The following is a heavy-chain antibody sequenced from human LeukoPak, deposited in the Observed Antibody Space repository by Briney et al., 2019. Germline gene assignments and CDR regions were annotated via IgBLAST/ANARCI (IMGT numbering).Heavy chain of an antibody. CDR3: AREGISMIDHDHY. Sequence: ASVKVSCKASGYTFTNFGISWVRQAPGQGLEWMGWISAYNGNINYAQKFQGRITMTTDTSTSTAYMELRSLRSDDTAVYYCAREGISMIDHDHYWGQGTLVTVSS. D-gene: IGHD3-22*01. V-gene: IGHV1-18*01. CDR1: GYTFTNFG. J-gene: IGHJ4*02. CDR2: ISAYNGNI.